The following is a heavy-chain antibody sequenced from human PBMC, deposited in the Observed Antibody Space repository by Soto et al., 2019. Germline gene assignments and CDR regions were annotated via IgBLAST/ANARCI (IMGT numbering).Heavy chain of an antibody. J-gene: IGHJ5*02. D-gene: IGHD3-10*01. CDR3: ARATYYYGSGSYPPENWFDP. CDR2: IYYSGST. Sequence: SETLSLTCTVSGGSISSGDYYWSWIRQPPGKGLEWIGYIYYSGSTYYNPSLKSRVTISVDTSKNQFSLKLSSVTAADTAVYYCARATYYYGSGSYPPENWFDPWGQGTLVTVSS. CDR1: GGSISSGDYY. V-gene: IGHV4-30-4*01.